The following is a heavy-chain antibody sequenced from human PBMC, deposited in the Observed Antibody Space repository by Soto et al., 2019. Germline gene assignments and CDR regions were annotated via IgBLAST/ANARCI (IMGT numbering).Heavy chain of an antibody. J-gene: IGHJ4*02. CDR2: ISAYNGNT. CDR3: VVAAQPYYFDY. Sequence: QVQLVQSGAEVKKPGASVKVSCKASGYTFTSYGISWVRQAPGQGLEWMGWISAYNGNTNYAQKLQGRVTMTTDTATSTASMELRSLRSDDTAVYYCVVAAQPYYFDYWGQGTLVTFSS. CDR1: GYTFTSYG. D-gene: IGHD2-15*01. V-gene: IGHV1-18*01.